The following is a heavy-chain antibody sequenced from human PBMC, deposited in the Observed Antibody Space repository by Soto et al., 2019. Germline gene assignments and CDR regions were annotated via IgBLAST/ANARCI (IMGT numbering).Heavy chain of an antibody. V-gene: IGHV3-23*01. D-gene: IGHD1-26*01. CDR1: GSGFAFSTTA. CDR3: AKDSLWAIISPTHVY. Sequence: RPRRLSGAASGSGFAFSTTAMAWFRQHPGKLLGWLSTFRESGGTTHYANSVKGRFTISTDTSKNMLYLQMNSLRAEDTAIYYCAKDSLWAIISPTHVYWGQGPLVTLSS. J-gene: IGHJ4*02. CDR2: FRESGGTT.